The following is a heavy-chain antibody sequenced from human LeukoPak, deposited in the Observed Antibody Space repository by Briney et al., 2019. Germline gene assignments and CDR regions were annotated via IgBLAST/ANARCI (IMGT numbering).Heavy chain of an antibody. CDR1: GGSFSGYY. V-gene: IGHV4-34*01. CDR2: INHSGST. J-gene: IGHJ4*02. CDR3: ARGGYSYGYYPLYYFDY. Sequence: SETLSLTCAVYGGSFSGYYWSWIRQPPGKVLEWIGEINHSGSTNYNPSLKSRVTISVDTSKNQFSLKLSSVTAADTAVYYCARGGYSYGYYPLYYFDYWGQGTLVTVSS. D-gene: IGHD5-18*01.